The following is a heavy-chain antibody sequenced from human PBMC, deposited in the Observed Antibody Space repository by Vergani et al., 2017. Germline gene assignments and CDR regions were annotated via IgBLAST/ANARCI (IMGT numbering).Heavy chain of an antibody. CDR1: GFTFSSYG. CDR3: AKVEDIVVVVAAYDY. D-gene: IGHD2-15*01. CDR2: ISYDGSNK. J-gene: IGHJ4*02. V-gene: IGHV3-30*18. Sequence: VQLVESGGGLIQPGGSLRLSCAASGFTFSSYGMHWVRQAPGKGLEWVAVISYDGSNKYYADSVKGRFTISRDNSKNTLYLQMNSLRAEDTAVYYCAKVEDIVVVVAAYDYWGQGTLVTVSS.